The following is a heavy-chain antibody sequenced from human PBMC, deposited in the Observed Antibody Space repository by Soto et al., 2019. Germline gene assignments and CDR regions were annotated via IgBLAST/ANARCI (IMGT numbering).Heavy chain of an antibody. CDR2: INPNSGGT. CDR1: GYTFTGYY. V-gene: IGHV1-2*02. CDR3: ARGLVDYDFWSGYSRNWFDP. J-gene: IGHJ5*02. D-gene: IGHD3-3*01. Sequence: GASVKVSCKASGYTFTGYYMHWVRQAPGQGLEWMGWINPNSGGTNYAQKFQGRVTMTRDTSISTAYMELSRLRSDDTAVYYCARGLVDYDFWSGYSRNWFDPWGQGIMVTVSS.